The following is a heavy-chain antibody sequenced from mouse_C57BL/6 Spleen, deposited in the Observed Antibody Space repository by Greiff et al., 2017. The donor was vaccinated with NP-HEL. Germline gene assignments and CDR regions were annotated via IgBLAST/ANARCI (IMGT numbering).Heavy chain of an antibody. J-gene: IGHJ2*01. CDR2: IDPSDSET. CDR1: GCTFTSYW. CDR3: ARGYYGNYDYFDY. Sequence: QVQLQQPGAELVRPGSSVKLSCKASGCTFTSYWMHWVKQRPIQGLEWIGNIDPSDSETHYNQKFKDKATLTVDKSSSTAYMQLSSLTSEDSAVYYCARGYYGNYDYFDYWGQGTTLTVSS. V-gene: IGHV1-52*01. D-gene: IGHD2-1*01.